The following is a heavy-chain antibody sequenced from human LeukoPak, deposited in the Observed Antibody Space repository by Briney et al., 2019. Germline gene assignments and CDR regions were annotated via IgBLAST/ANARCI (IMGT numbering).Heavy chain of an antibody. CDR2: INIDGSGA. CDR1: GFPFSCYL. J-gene: IGHJ4*02. Sequence: GGSLRLSFAAPGFPFSCYLMHWVRQAPGKGLVGVSRINIDGSGANYADSVKGRFTISRDNAKNTLHLQMNSLRAEDTAVYYRGSFGVMWEIDYWGQGSLVTVSS. CDR3: GSFGVMWEIDY. D-gene: IGHD1-26*01. V-gene: IGHV3-74*01.